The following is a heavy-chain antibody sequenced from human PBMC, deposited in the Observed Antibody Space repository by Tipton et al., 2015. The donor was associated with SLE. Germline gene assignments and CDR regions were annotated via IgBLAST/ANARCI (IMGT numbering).Heavy chain of an antibody. Sequence: TLSLTCAVYGGSFSGYYWSWIRQPPGKGLEWIGEINHSGSTNYNPSLKSRVTISVDTSKNQFFLKLSSVTAADTAVYYCASLYSSSGDIWGQGTMVTVSS. CDR2: INHSGST. CDR1: GGSFSGYY. J-gene: IGHJ3*02. CDR3: ASLYSSSGDI. D-gene: IGHD6-13*01. V-gene: IGHV4-34*01.